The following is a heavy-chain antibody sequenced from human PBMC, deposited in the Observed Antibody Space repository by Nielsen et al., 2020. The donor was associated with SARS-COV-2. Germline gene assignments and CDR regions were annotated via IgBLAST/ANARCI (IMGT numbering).Heavy chain of an antibody. CDR3: ARAVGDDYVWGSYHPPRVDR. D-gene: IGHD3-16*02. CDR2: ISRNNGKT. J-gene: IGHJ5*02. Sequence: ASVKVSCKASGYTFTTYGIGWGRQASGQGLEWMGWISRNNGKTQYAQKFQGRVTMTTDTSTTTAYMELRSLRSDDTAVYYCARAVGDDYVWGSYHPPRVDRWGQGTLVTVSS. CDR1: GYTFTTYG. V-gene: IGHV1-18*04.